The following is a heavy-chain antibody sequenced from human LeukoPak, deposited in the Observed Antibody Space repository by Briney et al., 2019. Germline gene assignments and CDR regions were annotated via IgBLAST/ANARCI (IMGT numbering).Heavy chain of an antibody. CDR3: ARCYKNYYYYMDV. CDR1: GYSFTSYW. CDR2: IYPGDSDT. V-gene: IGHV5-51*01. Sequence: GESLKISCKGSGYSFTSYWIGWVRQMPGKGLEWVGIIYPGDSDTRYSPSFQGQVTISADKSISTAYLQWSSLKASDTAMYYCARCYKNYYYYMDVWGKGTTVTVSS. D-gene: IGHD5-24*01. J-gene: IGHJ6*03.